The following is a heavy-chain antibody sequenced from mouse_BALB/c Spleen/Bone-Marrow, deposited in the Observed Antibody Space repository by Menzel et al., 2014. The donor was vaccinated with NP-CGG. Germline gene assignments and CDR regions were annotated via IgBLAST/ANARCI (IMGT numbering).Heavy chain of an antibody. V-gene: IGHV1-15*01. CDR2: IDPEIGGT. Sequence: TDYEIYWVKQTPVHGLEWIGAIDPEIGGTAYSQKFKDKATLNVDKSSNTAYMHLSSLTSEDSAVYYCARTFQPRRAMDYWGQGSSVTVSS. CDR1: TDYE. CDR3: ARTFQPRRAMDY. J-gene: IGHJ4*01. D-gene: IGHD6-1*01.